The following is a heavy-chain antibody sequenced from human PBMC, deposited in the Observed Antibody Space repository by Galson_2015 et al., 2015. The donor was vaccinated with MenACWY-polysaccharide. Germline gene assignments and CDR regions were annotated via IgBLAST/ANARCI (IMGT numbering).Heavy chain of an antibody. V-gene: IGHV3-30*02. D-gene: IGHD1-26*01. J-gene: IGHJ4*02. CDR1: GFIFSNYD. Sequence: ALRLSCAASGFIFSNYDMHWVRQAPSKGLEWVSFVPDDGSNEYYADSVRGRFIFSRDNSKNTVSLEMNSLRPEDTAVYYCATDSSRPLVGAPVSRFEYWGQGTLVTVSS. CDR3: ATDSSRPLVGAPVSRFEY. CDR2: VPDDGSNE.